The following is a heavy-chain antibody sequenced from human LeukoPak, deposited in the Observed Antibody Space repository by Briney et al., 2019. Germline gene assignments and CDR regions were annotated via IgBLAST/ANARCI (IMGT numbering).Heavy chain of an antibody. CDR2: ISPGSHSI. J-gene: IGHJ4*02. Sequence: GGSLRLSCVASGLTFSDDHVSWIRQAPGKGLEWVSYISPGSHSIYYVDSVKGRFTISRDNAKNSLYLQMNSLRVDDTALYYCGKEEQRVITPGLDYWGQGTLVTVSS. D-gene: IGHD4-23*01. V-gene: IGHV3-11*01. CDR3: GKEEQRVITPGLDY. CDR1: GLTFSDDH.